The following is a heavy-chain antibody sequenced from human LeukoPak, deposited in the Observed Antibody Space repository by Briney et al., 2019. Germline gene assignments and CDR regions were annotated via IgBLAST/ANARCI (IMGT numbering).Heavy chain of an antibody. CDR2: ISGSGGST. J-gene: IGHJ3*02. CDR1: GFTFSSYA. Sequence: PGRSLRLSCAASGFTFSSYAMSWVRQAPRKGLEWVSAISGSGGSTYYADSVKGRFTISRDNSKNTLYLQMNSLRAEDTAVYYCAKPAGGRNYGDYLHAFDIWGQGTMVTVSS. CDR3: AKPAGGRNYGDYLHAFDI. V-gene: IGHV3-23*01. D-gene: IGHD4-17*01.